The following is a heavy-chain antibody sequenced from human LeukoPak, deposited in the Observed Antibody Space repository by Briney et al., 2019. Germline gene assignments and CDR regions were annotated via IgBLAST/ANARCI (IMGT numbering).Heavy chain of an antibody. V-gene: IGHV3-30*02. Sequence: GGSLRLSCAASGFAFSRHGIHWVRQAPGKGLEWVAFIPYDGSNKFYTDSVKGRFTISRDNSKNTLYLQMNSLRAEDTALYYCAKGEGSSSWQHFDYWGQGTLVTVSS. CDR3: AKGEGSSSWQHFDY. CDR1: GFAFSRHG. CDR2: IPYDGSNK. D-gene: IGHD6-13*01. J-gene: IGHJ4*02.